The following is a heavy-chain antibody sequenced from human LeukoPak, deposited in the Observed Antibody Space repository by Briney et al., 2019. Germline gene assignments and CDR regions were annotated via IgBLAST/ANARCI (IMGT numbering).Heavy chain of an antibody. CDR2: IYKTGST. V-gene: IGHV4-59*01. J-gene: IGHJ4*02. CDR1: GGSISNYY. Sequence: SETLSLTCTVSGGSISNYYWSWIRQPPGKALEWIGNIYKTGSTNYNPSLKSRLTISVDTSKNQFSLKLNFVTPADTAVYYCARETGSGYYCDPSSEYYFDHWGQGTLVTVSS. CDR3: ARETGSGYYCDPSSEYYFDH. D-gene: IGHD3-22*01.